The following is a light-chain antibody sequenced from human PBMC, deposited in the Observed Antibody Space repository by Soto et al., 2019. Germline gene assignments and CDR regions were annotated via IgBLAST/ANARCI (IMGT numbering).Light chain of an antibody. V-gene: IGKV3-20*01. J-gene: IGKJ1*01. Sequence: EIVLTQSPGTLSLSPGERATLSFGASQSVIGRQLAWYQQKPGQAPRLLIYGASSRATGIPDRFSGSGSGTDFTLTISRLEPEDFAVYYCQQYGSSPTFGQGTKVDIK. CDR2: GAS. CDR3: QQYGSSPT. CDR1: QSVIGRQ.